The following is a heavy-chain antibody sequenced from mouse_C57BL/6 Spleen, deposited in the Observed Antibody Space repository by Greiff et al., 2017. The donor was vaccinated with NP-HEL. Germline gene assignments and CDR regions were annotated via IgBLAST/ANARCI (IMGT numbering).Heavy chain of an antibody. CDR2: IYPRSGNT. CDR3: AGDYDDGYYAMDY. Sequence: QVQLQQSGAELARPGASVKLSCKASGYTFTSYGISWVKQRTGPGLEWIGEIYPRSGNTYYNEKFKGKATLTADKSSSTAYMELRSLTSEDSAVYFCAGDYDDGYYAMDYWGQGTSVTVSS. J-gene: IGHJ4*01. V-gene: IGHV1-81*01. CDR1: GYTFTSYG. D-gene: IGHD2-4*01.